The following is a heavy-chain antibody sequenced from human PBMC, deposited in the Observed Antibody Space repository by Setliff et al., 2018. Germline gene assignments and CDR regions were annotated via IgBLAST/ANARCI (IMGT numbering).Heavy chain of an antibody. D-gene: IGHD1-20*01. J-gene: IGHJ4*02. V-gene: IGHV4-59*08. CDR2: IYHSGST. CDR1: GGSINSYY. Sequence: SETLSLTCIVSGGSINSYYWNWIRQPPGKGLEWIGYIYHSGSTYYNPSLKSRVTISVDTSKDQFSLKLSSVTAADTAVYYCARYNAREYYFDYWGQGTLVTVSS. CDR3: ARYNAREYYFDY.